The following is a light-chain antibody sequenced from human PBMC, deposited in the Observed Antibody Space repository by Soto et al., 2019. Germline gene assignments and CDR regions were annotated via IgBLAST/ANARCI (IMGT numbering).Light chain of an antibody. Sequence: DIQMTQSPSSLSASVGDRVTITCRGSQGISSWLAWYQQKPGKAPRLLIYKASSLASGVPSRFSGSGSGTEFTLTITSLQPDDFATYYCQQYKTFGQGTRVEIK. J-gene: IGKJ1*01. V-gene: IGKV1-5*03. CDR3: QQYKT. CDR2: KAS. CDR1: QGISSW.